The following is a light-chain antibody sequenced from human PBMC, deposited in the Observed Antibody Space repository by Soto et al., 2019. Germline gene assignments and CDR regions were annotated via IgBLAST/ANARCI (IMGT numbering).Light chain of an antibody. V-gene: IGKV3-20*01. CDR1: QSVSRY. CDR3: QQYGDSPVT. J-gene: IGKJ1*01. Sequence: IVLTQSPGTLSLSPGERATLSCRASQSVSRYLAWYQQKPGQAPRLLISDASDRATGVPDRFSGSGSGTDFTLTISRLEPEDFAVYYCQQYGDSPVTFGQGTKVDIK. CDR2: DAS.